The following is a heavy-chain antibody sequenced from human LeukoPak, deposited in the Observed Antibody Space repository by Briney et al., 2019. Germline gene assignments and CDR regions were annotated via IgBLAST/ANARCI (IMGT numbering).Heavy chain of an antibody. V-gene: IGHV3-74*03. Sequence: GGSLRLSCAASGFTFSSYWLHWVRQAPGKGLVWVSGTNTDGSSTMYADSVKGRFTIARDNAKNTLYLQMNSLRAEDTAVYYCYGANAEHWGQGTLVTVSS. D-gene: IGHD4-23*01. J-gene: IGHJ1*01. CDR1: GFTFSSYW. CDR3: YGANAEH. CDR2: TNTDGSST.